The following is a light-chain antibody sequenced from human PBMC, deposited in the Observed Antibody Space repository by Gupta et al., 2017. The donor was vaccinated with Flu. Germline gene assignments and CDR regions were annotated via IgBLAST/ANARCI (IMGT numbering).Light chain of an antibody. J-gene: IGLJ2*01. V-gene: IGLV6-57*01. Sequence: NFMLTQPHSVSESPGKTVTISCTRSSGSIGSNYVQWYQQRPGSFPTTVIYHDNQRPSGVPDRFSGSIDASSNSASLTISGLKTEDEADYHCPSYDSSSHVVFGGGTKLTVL. CDR2: HDN. CDR1: SGSIGSNY. CDR3: PSYDSSSHVV.